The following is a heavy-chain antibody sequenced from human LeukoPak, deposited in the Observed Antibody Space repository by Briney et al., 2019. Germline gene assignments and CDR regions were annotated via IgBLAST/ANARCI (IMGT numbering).Heavy chain of an antibody. CDR2: IYYSGST. Sequence: PSETLSLTCTVSGGSISSYYWSWIRQPPGKGLEWIGYIYYSGSTNCNPSLKSRVTISVDTSKNQFSLKLSSVTAADTAVYYCARIADTAMVIDYWGQGTLVTVSS. J-gene: IGHJ4*02. CDR1: GGSISSYY. D-gene: IGHD5-18*01. CDR3: ARIADTAMVIDY. V-gene: IGHV4-59*01.